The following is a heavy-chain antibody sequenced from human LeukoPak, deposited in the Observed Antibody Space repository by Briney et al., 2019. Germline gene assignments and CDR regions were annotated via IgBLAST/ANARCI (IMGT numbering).Heavy chain of an antibody. CDR2: IWYDGSNK. V-gene: IGHV3-33*01. D-gene: IGHD2-2*01. Sequence: GRSLSLSSAASVFTFSTYGVHWGRQAPGKAVGGGTVIWYDGSNKYYADSVKGRFTISRDNSKNTLYLKMNSLRAEDTAVYYCARDQPAALGNYYYYGMDVWGKGTTVTVSS. CDR3: ARDQPAALGNYYYYGMDV. J-gene: IGHJ6*04. CDR1: VFTFSTYG.